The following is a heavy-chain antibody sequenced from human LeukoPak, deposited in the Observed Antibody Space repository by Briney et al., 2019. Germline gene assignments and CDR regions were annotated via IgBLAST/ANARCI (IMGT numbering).Heavy chain of an antibody. CDR1: AGSITGHN. J-gene: IGHJ4*02. D-gene: IGHD2-15*01. Sequence: SQTLSLTCAVSAGSITGHNWGWIRQPAEKRVEWIVRIHTSGTSSYNPSLKSRVTMSVDTSKNQFSLQLSSVVAADKAIVYCGGGGVVVAAATFDHWGQGTLVTVSS. CDR3: GGGGVVVAAATFDH. CDR2: IHTSGTS. V-gene: IGHV4-59*10.